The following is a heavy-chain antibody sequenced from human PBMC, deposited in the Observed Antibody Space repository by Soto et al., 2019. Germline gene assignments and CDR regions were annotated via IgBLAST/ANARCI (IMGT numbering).Heavy chain of an antibody. CDR2: IIPIFGTA. Sequence: GASVKVSCKASGYTFKRDAISWVRQASGQGLEWMGGIIPIFGTANYAQKFQGRVTITADKSTSTAYMELSSLRSEDTAVYYCAREYSSGSYGAFDIWGQGTMVTVSS. V-gene: IGHV1-69*06. CDR3: AREYSSGSYGAFDI. J-gene: IGHJ3*02. D-gene: IGHD6-19*01. CDR1: GYTFKRDA.